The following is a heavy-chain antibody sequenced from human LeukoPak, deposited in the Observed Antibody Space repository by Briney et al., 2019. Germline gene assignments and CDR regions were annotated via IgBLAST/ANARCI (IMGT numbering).Heavy chain of an antibody. D-gene: IGHD4/OR15-4a*01. CDR1: GFAFRDYW. V-gene: IGHV3-7*01. J-gene: IGHJ4*02. CDR2: IKYDGDEE. CDR3: RSGGAAPGAFDN. Sequence: GGSLRLSCAASGFAFRDYWMSWMRQAPGKGLEWVANIKYDGDEEYYVDSVKGRFIISRDNAKNSLYLQLNSLRVEDTAVYYCRSGGAAPGAFDNWGQGTLVTVSP.